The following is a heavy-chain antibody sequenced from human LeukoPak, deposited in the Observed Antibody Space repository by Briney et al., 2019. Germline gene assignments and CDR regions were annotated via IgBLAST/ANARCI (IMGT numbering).Heavy chain of an antibody. CDR1: GGSFSGYY. D-gene: IGHD3-10*01. V-gene: IGHV4-34*01. Sequence: TSETLSLTCAVYGGSFSGYYWSWIRQPPGKGLEWIGEINHSGSTNYNPSLKSRVTISVDTSKNQFSLKLSSVTAADTAVYYCARCYRPTYYYGSGSCDYWGQGTLVTVSS. CDR3: ARCYRPTYYYGSGSCDY. J-gene: IGHJ4*02. CDR2: INHSGST.